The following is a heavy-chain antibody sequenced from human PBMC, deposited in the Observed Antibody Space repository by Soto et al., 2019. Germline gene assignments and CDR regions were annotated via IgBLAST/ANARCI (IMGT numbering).Heavy chain of an antibody. CDR2: ISDNGGVT. Sequence: EVQLLESGGGLVQPGGSLRLSCAASGFTFSNYAMSWVRQAPGKGLEWVSAISDNGGVTHFADSVKGRFTISRDNSKNPLYLQMNSPRAEDTAVYYCALKLEIRYFDSFGADIWGQGTMVTVSS. CDR3: ALKLEIRYFDSFGADI. D-gene: IGHD3-9*01. J-gene: IGHJ3*02. CDR1: GFTFSNYA. V-gene: IGHV3-23*01.